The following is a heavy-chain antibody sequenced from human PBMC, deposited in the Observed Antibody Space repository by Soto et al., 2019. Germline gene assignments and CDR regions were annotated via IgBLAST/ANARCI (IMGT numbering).Heavy chain of an antibody. J-gene: IGHJ2*01. D-gene: IGHD6-13*01. Sequence: QVQLVQSGAEVKKPGSSVKVSCKASGGTFNSSGISWVRQAPGQGLEWMGGIIPIVGTADYAQKFQDRITITADEATGTAYMELSSLRSEDTAMYYCARDLYSAAAPGLTHWFFDLWGRGTLVTVSS. CDR3: ARDLYSAAAPGLTHWFFDL. CDR1: GGTFNSSG. V-gene: IGHV1-69*01. CDR2: IIPIVGTA.